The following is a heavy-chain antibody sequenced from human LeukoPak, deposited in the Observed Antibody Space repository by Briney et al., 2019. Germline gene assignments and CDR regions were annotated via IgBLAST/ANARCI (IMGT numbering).Heavy chain of an antibody. CDR3: PKDWASGDSPLNY. J-gene: IGHJ4*02. Sequence: GGSLRLSCAASGFTFSIYAMSWVRQAPGKGLEWVSGISISGSGGNTYYADSVNCRFTISRDSSRNTLFLHMNTLTAEATAIYYCPKDWASGDSPLNYWGQGTLVTVST. D-gene: IGHD4-17*01. CDR1: GFTFSIYA. CDR2: ISGSGGNT. V-gene: IGHV3-23*01.